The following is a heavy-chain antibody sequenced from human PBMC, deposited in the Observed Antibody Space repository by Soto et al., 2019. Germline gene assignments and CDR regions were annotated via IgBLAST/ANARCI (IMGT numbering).Heavy chain of an antibody. CDR3: TTDLPYCSSTSCSVY. J-gene: IGHJ4*02. CDR2: IKSKTDGGTT. V-gene: IGHV3-15*01. Sequence: GGSLRLSCAASGFTFSNAWMSWVRQAPGKGLEWVGRIKSKTDGGTTDYAAPVKGRFTISRDDSKNTLYLQMNSLKTEDTAVYYCTTDLPYCSSTSCSVYWGQGTLVTVSS. D-gene: IGHD2-2*01. CDR1: GFTFSNAW.